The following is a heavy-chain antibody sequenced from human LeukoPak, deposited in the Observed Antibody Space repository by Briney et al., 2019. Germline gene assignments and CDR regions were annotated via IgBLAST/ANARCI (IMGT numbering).Heavy chain of an antibody. Sequence: PGGSLRLSCAASGFTFSDYYMSWIRQAPGKGLEWVSYISSSGSTIYYADSAKGRFTISRDNAKNSLYLQMNSLRAEDTAVYYCARDEYYYDSSTGFDYWGQGTLVTVSS. CDR2: ISSSGSTI. J-gene: IGHJ4*02. CDR1: GFTFSDYY. V-gene: IGHV3-11*04. CDR3: ARDEYYYDSSTGFDY. D-gene: IGHD3-22*01.